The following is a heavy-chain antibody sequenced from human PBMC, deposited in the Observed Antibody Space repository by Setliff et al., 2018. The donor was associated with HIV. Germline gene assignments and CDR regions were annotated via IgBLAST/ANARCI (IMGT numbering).Heavy chain of an antibody. Sequence: GGSLRLSCAASGFIFSTFPMHWVRQAPGKGLEWVAVMSGDANSQYYADSVRGRFTISRDNSKNTVYLQMNSLTTEDTAVYYCARDPGYSYEGGAFDIWGQGTMVTVSS. CDR2: MSGDANSQ. J-gene: IGHJ3*02. V-gene: IGHV3-30*01. D-gene: IGHD5-18*01. CDR1: GFIFSTFP. CDR3: ARDPGYSYEGGAFDI.